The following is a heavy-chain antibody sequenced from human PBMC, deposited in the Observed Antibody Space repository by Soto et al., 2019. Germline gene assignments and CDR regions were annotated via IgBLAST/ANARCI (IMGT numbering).Heavy chain of an antibody. Sequence: KPSETLSLTCAVYGGSFSGYYWSWIRQPPGKGLEWIGEINHSGSTNYNPSLKSRVTISVDTSKNQFSLKLSSVTAADTAVYYCARDTIFGVVTYYYYYYGMDVWGQGTTVTVSS. D-gene: IGHD3-3*01. CDR1: GGSFSGYY. CDR3: ARDTIFGVVTYYYYYYGMDV. CDR2: INHSGST. V-gene: IGHV4-34*01. J-gene: IGHJ6*02.